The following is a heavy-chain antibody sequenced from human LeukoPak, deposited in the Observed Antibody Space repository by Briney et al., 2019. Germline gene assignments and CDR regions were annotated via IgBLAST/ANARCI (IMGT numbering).Heavy chain of an antibody. Sequence: GGSLRLSCAASGFTFSSYWMLWVRQAPGKGLVWVSHINSDGSSTYYADSVKGRFTISRDNAKNTLYLQMNNLRAEDTAVYYCARDFSNYYDISGDYWGQGTLVTVSS. CDR1: GFTFSSYW. CDR3: ARDFSNYYDISGDY. CDR2: INSDGSST. D-gene: IGHD3-22*01. J-gene: IGHJ4*02. V-gene: IGHV3-74*01.